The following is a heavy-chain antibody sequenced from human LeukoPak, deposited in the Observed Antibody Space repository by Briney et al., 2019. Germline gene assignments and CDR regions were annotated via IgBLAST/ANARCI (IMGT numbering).Heavy chain of an antibody. D-gene: IGHD1-26*01. V-gene: IGHV3-7*01. J-gene: IGHJ4*02. CDR1: GFIVSSNY. CDR3: AREWEGFDY. Sequence: GGSLRLSCATSGFIVSSNYMSWVRQAPGKGLEWVANIKQDGSEKYYVDSVKGRFTISRDNAKNSLYLQMNSLRAEDTAVYYCAREWEGFDYWGQGTLVTVSS. CDR2: IKQDGSEK.